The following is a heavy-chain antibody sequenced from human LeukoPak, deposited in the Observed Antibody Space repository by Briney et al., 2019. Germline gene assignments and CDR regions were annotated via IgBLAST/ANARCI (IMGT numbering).Heavy chain of an antibody. D-gene: IGHD6-13*01. J-gene: IGHJ4*02. Sequence: SETLSLTCTVSGGSISSSSYYWGWIRQPPGKGLEWIGSIYYSGSTYYNPSLKSRVTISVDTSKNQFSLKLSSVTAAVTAVYYCARRIAAAGYFDYWGQGTLVAVSS. CDR3: ARRIAAAGYFDY. CDR1: GGSISSSSYY. V-gene: IGHV4-39*01. CDR2: IYYSGST.